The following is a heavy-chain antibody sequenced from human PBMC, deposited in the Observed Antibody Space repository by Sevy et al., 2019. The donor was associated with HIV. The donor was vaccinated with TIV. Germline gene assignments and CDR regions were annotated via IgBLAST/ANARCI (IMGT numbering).Heavy chain of an antibody. V-gene: IGHV3-15*01. CDR2: IKSKTDGGTG. CDR1: GFTFTNTW. CDR3: TTGDPYNRYGYMRPYFFDY. Sequence: LSLTCAASGFTFTNTWISWVRQAPGKGLEWVGRIKSKTDGGTGDYAAPVKGRFSISRDDSKNTLYLQMNSLKTEDTAVYYCTTGDPYNRYGYMRPYFFDYWGQGTLVTVSS. D-gene: IGHD5-18*01. J-gene: IGHJ4*02.